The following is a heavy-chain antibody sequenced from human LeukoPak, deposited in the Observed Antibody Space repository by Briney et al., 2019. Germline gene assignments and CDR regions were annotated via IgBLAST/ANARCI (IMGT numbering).Heavy chain of an antibody. D-gene: IGHD3-22*01. Sequence: GASVKVSCKASGYTFIGYYVHWVRQAPGQGLEWMGMIAPGGGSTSYAQKFQDRVTMTRDMSTSTVYMELSSLRSEDTAVYYCARDEAYDSSGYYQIDYWGQGTLVTVSS. V-gene: IGHV1-46*01. CDR2: IAPGGGST. CDR1: GYTFIGYY. J-gene: IGHJ4*02. CDR3: ARDEAYDSSGYYQIDY.